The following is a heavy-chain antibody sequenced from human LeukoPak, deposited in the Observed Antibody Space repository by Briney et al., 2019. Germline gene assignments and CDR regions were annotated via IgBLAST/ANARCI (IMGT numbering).Heavy chain of an antibody. CDR3: ARGNYYGSGSFFDY. CDR1: GYTFTGYY. CDR2: MNPNSGNT. J-gene: IGHJ4*02. Sequence: ASVTVSCTASGYTFTGYYMHWVRQAPGQGLEWMGWMNPNSGNTGYAQKFQGRVTMTRNTSISTAYMELSSLRSEDTAVYYCARGNYYGSGSFFDYWGQGTLVTVSS. V-gene: IGHV1-8*02. D-gene: IGHD3-10*01.